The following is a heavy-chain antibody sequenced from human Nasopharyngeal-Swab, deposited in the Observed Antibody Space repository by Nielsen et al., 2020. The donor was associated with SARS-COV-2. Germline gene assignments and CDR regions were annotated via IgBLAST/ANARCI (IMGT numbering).Heavy chain of an antibody. CDR2: IFSNEEK. Sequence: SGPTLVKPTETLTLTCTVSGFSLNNARLGVSWIRQPPGKALEWLAHIFSNEEKSYRTSLKSRLTISKDTSKSQVVLTMTNMDPEDTATYYCARAFIRFGELSSSYGMDVWGQGTTVTVSS. D-gene: IGHD3-10*01. V-gene: IGHV2-26*01. CDR1: GFSLNNARLG. CDR3: ARAFIRFGELSSSYGMDV. J-gene: IGHJ6*02.